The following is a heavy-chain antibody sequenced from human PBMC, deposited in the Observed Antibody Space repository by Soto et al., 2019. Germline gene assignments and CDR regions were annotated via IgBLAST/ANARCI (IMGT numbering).Heavy chain of an antibody. CDR2: VYYNGNT. J-gene: IGHJ4*02. CDR1: GGSTSSSSYQ. CDR3: ARLSGSYNDRYFDY. Sequence: QLQLQESGPGLVKPSETLSLTCTVSGGSTSSSSYQWVWIRQPPGKGLEWIGNVYYNGNTYYNPSLKSRLTIPVHTPXNQFSLKVKSVTAADTAVYYCARLSGSYNDRYFDYWGQGTLVTVSS. D-gene: IGHD1-26*01. V-gene: IGHV4-39*01.